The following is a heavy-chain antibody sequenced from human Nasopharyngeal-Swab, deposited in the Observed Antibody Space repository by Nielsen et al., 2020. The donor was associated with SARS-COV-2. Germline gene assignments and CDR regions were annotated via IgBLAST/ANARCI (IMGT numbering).Heavy chain of an antibody. Sequence: GESLKISCAASGFTFSSYSMNWVRQAPGKGLEWVSAISGSGGSTYYADSVKGRFTISRDNAKNTLYLQMNSLRAEDTAVYYCARDNDFGVVNGPLDYWGQGTLVTVSS. V-gene: IGHV3-21*01. CDR3: ARDNDFGVVNGPLDY. CDR1: GFTFSSYS. D-gene: IGHD3-3*01. J-gene: IGHJ4*02. CDR2: ISGSGGST.